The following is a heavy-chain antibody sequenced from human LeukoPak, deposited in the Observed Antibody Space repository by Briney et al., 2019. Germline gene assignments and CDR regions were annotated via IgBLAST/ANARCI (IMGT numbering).Heavy chain of an antibody. CDR1: GYTFTSYG. D-gene: IGHD3-9*01. CDR2: ISAYNGNT. J-gene: IGHJ4*02. Sequence: ASVKVSCKASGYTFTSYGISWVRQAPGQGLEWMGWISAYNGNTNYAQKLQGRVTMTTDTSTSTAYMELRSLRSDDTAVYYCARQNYDILTGYPTDDYWGQGTLVTVSS. V-gene: IGHV1-18*01. CDR3: ARQNYDILTGYPTDDY.